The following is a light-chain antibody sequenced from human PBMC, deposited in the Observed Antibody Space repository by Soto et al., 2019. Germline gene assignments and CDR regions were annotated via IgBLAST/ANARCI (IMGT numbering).Light chain of an antibody. CDR2: DVS. CDR3: CSYAGSYTFVV. Sequence: QSALTQPRSVSGSPGQSVTISCTGTSSDVGGYNSVSWYQQHPGKAPKLIIYDVSKRPSGVPDRFSGCKSGNTASLTISGLQAEDEADYYCCSYAGSYTFVVFGGGTKLTVL. J-gene: IGLJ2*01. CDR1: SSDVGGYNS. V-gene: IGLV2-11*01.